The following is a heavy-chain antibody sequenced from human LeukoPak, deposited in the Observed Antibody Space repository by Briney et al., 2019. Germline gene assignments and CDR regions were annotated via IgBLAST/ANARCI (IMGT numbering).Heavy chain of an antibody. D-gene: IGHD3-16*01. J-gene: IGHJ4*02. Sequence: ASVKVSCKASGYSFTTYGITWVRQAPGQGLEWMGWISTYNGDTNYAQKLQGRVTMTTDTSTSTAYMELRSLRSDDTAVYYCAREGLGELSLDYWGQGTLVTVSS. CDR2: ISTYNGDT. CDR1: GYSFTTYG. CDR3: AREGLGELSLDY. V-gene: IGHV1-18*01.